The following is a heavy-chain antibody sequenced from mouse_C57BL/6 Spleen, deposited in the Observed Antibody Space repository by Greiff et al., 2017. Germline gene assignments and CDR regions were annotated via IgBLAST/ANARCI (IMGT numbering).Heavy chain of an antibody. CDR2: ISDGGSYT. CDR3: ARYEGSSWYFDV. D-gene: IGHD1-1*01. Sequence: EVKVEESGGGLVKPGGSLKLSCAASGFTFSSYAMSWVRQTPEKRLEWVATISDGGSYTYYPDNVKGRFTISRDNAKNNLYLQMSHLKSEDTAMYYCARYEGSSWYFDVWGTGTTVTVSS. V-gene: IGHV5-4*03. J-gene: IGHJ1*03. CDR1: GFTFSSYA.